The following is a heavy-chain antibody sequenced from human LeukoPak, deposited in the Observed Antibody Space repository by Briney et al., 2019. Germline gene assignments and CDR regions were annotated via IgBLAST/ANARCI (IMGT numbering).Heavy chain of an antibody. CDR2: IYTSGST. V-gene: IGHV4-4*07. CDR3: ARDNNGDYSLGVYYMDV. CDR1: GGSISSSY. D-gene: IGHD4-17*01. Sequence: PSETLSLTCTVSGGSISSSYWSWIRQPPGKGLEWIGRIYTSGSTNYNPSLKSRVTMSVDTSKNQFSLKLSSVTAADTAVYYCARDNNGDYSLGVYYMDVWGKGTTVTVSS. J-gene: IGHJ6*03.